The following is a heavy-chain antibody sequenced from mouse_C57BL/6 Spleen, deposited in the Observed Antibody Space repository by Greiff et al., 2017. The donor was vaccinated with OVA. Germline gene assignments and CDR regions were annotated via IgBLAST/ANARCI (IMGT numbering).Heavy chain of an antibody. CDR3: ARKGLLLRREDYFDY. J-gene: IGHJ2*01. V-gene: IGHV1-26*01. CDR2: INPNNGGT. D-gene: IGHD1-1*01. CDR1: GYTFTDYY. Sequence: EVQLQQSGPELVKPGASVKISCKASGYTFTDYYMNWVKQSHGKSLEWIGDINPNNGGTSYNQKFKGKATLTVDKSSSTAYMELRSLTSEDSAVYYCARKGLLLRREDYFDYWGQGTTLTVSS.